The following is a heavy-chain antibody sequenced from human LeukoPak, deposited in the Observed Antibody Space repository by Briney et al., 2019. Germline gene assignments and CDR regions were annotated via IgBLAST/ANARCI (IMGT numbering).Heavy chain of an antibody. CDR2: IIPILGIA. J-gene: IGHJ6*02. CDR1: GGTFSSYA. V-gene: IGHV1-69*04. CDR3: ARVQLERRGPTYGMDV. Sequence: SVKVSCKASGGTFSSYAISWVRQAPGQGLEWMGRIIPILGIANYAQKFQGRVTITADKSTSTAYMELSSLRSDDTAVYYCARVQLERRGPTYGMDVWGQGTTVTVSS. D-gene: IGHD1-1*01.